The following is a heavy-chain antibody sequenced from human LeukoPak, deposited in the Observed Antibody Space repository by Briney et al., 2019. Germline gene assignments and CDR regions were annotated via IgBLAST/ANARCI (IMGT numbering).Heavy chain of an antibody. CDR2: ISSNGGST. D-gene: IGHD1-26*01. Sequence: AGGSLRLSCAASGFTFSSYAMHWDRQAPGKGLEYVSAISSNGGSTYYANSVKGRFTISRDNTKNTLYLQMGSLRAEDMAVYYCARGNFGGATTPYWGQGSLVTVSS. J-gene: IGHJ4*02. CDR1: GFTFSSYA. V-gene: IGHV3-64*01. CDR3: ARGNFGGATTPY.